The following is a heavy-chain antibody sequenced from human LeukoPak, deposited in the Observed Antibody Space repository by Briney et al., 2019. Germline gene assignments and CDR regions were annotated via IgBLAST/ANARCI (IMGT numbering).Heavy chain of an antibody. CDR2: INPSGGST. J-gene: IGHJ3*02. Sequence: ASVKVSCKASGYTFTSYYMHWVRQAPGQGLEWMGIINPSGGSTSYAQKFQGRVTMTRDTSTSTVYMELSSLRSEDTAVYYCASKPRRYSGYVGEDAFDIWGQGTMVTVSS. V-gene: IGHV1-46*01. D-gene: IGHD5-12*01. CDR1: GYTFTSYY. CDR3: ASKPRRYSGYVGEDAFDI.